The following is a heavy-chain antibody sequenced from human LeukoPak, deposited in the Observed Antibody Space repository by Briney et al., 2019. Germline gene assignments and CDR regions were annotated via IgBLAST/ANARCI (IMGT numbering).Heavy chain of an antibody. CDR2: ISSSGSTI. CDR1: GGSISSYY. CDR3: ARGHDSSGYSSDY. V-gene: IGHV3-11*01. D-gene: IGHD3-22*01. J-gene: IGHJ4*02. Sequence: LSLTCTVSGGSISSYYWSWIRQAPGKGLEWVSYISSSGSTIYYADSVKGRFTISRDNAKNSLYLQMNSLRAEDTAVYYCARGHDSSGYSSDYWGQGTLVTVSS.